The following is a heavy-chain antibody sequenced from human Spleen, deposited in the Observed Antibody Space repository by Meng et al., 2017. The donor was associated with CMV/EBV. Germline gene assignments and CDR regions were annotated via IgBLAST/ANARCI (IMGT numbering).Heavy chain of an antibody. Sequence: LSLTCTVSGGSVSSGSYYWSWVRQAPGKGLEWVSGISWNSGSIGYADSVKGRFTISRDNAKNSLYLQMNSLRAEDTALYYCATVNLYDFWSGYTHFDYWGQGTLVTVSS. CDR1: GGSVSSGSYY. V-gene: IGHV3-9*01. CDR3: ATVNLYDFWSGYTHFDY. J-gene: IGHJ4*02. D-gene: IGHD3-3*01. CDR2: ISWNSGSI.